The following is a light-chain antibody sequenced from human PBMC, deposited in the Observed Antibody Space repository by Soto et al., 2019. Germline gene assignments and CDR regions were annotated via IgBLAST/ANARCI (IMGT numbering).Light chain of an antibody. J-gene: IGLJ2*01. V-gene: IGLV2-11*01. CDR2: DVS. CDR1: SSDVGGYNY. CDR3: CSYAGSYSVV. Sequence: QSVLTQTRSVSGSPGQSVTTSCTGTSSDVGGYNYVSWYQQHPGKAPKLMIYDVSKRPSGVPDRFSGSKSGNTASLTISGLQAEDEADYYCCSYAGSYSVVFGGGTKLTVL.